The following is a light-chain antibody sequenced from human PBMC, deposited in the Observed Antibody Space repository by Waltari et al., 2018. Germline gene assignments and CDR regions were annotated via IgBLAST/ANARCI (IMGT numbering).Light chain of an antibody. CDR2: DDS. V-gene: IGLV3-21*02. J-gene: IGLJ3*02. Sequence: SHVLTQPPPASVAPGQTAKITCVGNSVGSERVHWYQQKSGRAPEVVVYDDSARPSGIPERMSGAKSGNTATLTIARVEAGDEADYYCQLWDGITDHWVFGGGTKVTVL. CDR3: QLWDGITDHWV. CDR1: SVGSER.